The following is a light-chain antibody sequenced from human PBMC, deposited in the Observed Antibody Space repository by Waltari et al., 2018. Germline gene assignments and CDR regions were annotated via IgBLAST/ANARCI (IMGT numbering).Light chain of an antibody. J-gene: IGKJ4*01. V-gene: IGKV3-11*01. CDR1: QSVSNL. CDR3: QQRSNWPPLT. Sequence: IVVTQSPATLSLSPGEGATLPCRASQSVSNLLAWYQQKPGQAPRLLIYEASKRATGIPARFSGSGSGTDFTLTISSLEPEDFAVYYCQQRSNWPPLTFGGGTKVEIK. CDR2: EAS.